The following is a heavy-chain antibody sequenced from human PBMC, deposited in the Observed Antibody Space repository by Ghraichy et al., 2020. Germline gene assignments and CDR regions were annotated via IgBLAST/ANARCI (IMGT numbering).Heavy chain of an antibody. CDR2: ITNSGFST. Sequence: GGSLRLSCAVSGFTFSSYAMSWVRQAPGRGLQWVSAITNSGFSTYYADSVKGRFTISRDNSENTVYLQMNSLTADDTAVYYCAKFTGNYPYAAFDVWGQGTMVTVFS. J-gene: IGHJ3*01. CDR3: AKFTGNYPYAAFDV. V-gene: IGHV3-23*01. CDR1: GFTFSSYA. D-gene: IGHD1-1*01.